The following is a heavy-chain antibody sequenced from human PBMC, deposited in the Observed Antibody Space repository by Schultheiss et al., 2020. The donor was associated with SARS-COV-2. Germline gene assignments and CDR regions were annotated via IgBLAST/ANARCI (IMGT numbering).Heavy chain of an antibody. Sequence: SETLSLTCTVSGGSISSSSYYWGWIRQPPGKGLEWIGSIYTSGSTNYNPSLKSRVTMSVDTSKNQFSLKLSSVTAADTAVYYCAREGPGWRGSRGDYWGQGTLVTVSS. CDR2: IYTSGST. J-gene: IGHJ4*02. V-gene: IGHV4-39*07. D-gene: IGHD2-15*01. CDR1: GGSISSSSYY. CDR3: AREGPGWRGSRGDY.